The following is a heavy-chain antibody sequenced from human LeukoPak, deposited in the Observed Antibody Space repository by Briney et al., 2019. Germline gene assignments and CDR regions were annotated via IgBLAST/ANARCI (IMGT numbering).Heavy chain of an antibody. CDR3: SRGAPQHNFQSYYMDV. CDR2: INSISTYI. V-gene: IGHV3-21*01. J-gene: IGHJ6*03. Sequence: GGSLRLSCVASGFTFSSSSMNWVRQAPGKGLEWVSSINSISTYIYYADSLRGRFTISRANADNSLYLQMNSLSAEDTAVYYCSRGAPQHNFQSYYMDVWGKGTTVTVSS. D-gene: IGHD1-20*01. CDR1: GFTFSSSS.